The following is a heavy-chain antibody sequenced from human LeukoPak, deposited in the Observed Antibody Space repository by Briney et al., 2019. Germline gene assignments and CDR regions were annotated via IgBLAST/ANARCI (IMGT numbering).Heavy chain of an antibody. Sequence: PGGSLRLSCAASGFTFSSYWMHWVRQAPGKGLVWVSRINSDGSSTSYADSVKGRFTISRDNAKNTLYLQMNSLRAEDTAVYYCARALSYYGSGSYVDYWGQGTLVTVSS. J-gene: IGHJ4*02. CDR2: INSDGSST. V-gene: IGHV3-74*01. CDR1: GFTFSSYW. CDR3: ARALSYYGSGSYVDY. D-gene: IGHD3-10*01.